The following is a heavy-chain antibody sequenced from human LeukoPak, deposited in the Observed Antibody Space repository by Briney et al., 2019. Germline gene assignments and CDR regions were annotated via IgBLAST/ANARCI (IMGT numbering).Heavy chain of an antibody. D-gene: IGHD4-17*01. CDR3: PCSSGDYQAGGNGIDV. CDR1: GGSISSYY. J-gene: IGHJ6*02. CDR2: IYYSGST. V-gene: IGHV4-59*08. Sequence: PSETLSLTCTVSGGSISSYYWSWIRQPPGKGLEWIGYIYYSGSTNYNPSLKSRVTISVATSKNQFSLKLSSVTAADTAVYYCPCSSGDYQAGGNGIDVWGQGTTVTVSS.